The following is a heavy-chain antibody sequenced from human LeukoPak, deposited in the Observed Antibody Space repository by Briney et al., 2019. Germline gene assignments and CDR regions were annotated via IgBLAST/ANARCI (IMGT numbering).Heavy chain of an antibody. D-gene: IGHD1-7*01. CDR2: IYSSGST. V-gene: IGHV4-61*02. CDR1: GGSISSGSYY. CDR3: ARLYGNFQNYYDY. Sequence: PSETLSLTCTVSGGSISSGSYYWSWIRQPAGKGLEWIGRIYSSGSTNYNPSLKSRVTISLDTSKNQFSLKLGSVTAADTAMFYCARLYGNFQNYYDYWGQGTLVAVSS. J-gene: IGHJ4*02.